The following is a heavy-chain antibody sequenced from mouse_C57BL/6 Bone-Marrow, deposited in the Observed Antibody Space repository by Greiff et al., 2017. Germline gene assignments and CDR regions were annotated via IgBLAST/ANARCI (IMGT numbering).Heavy chain of an antibody. D-gene: IGHD2-4*01. J-gene: IGHJ3*01. V-gene: IGHV14-4*01. CDR1: GFNIKDDY. CDR2: IDPENGDT. CDR3: TATYDYDDGFAY. Sequence: VQLQQSGAELVRPGASVKLSCTASGFNIKDDYMHWVKQRPEQGLELIGWIDPENGDTEYASKFQGKATITADTSSNTAYLQLSSLTSEDTAVYYCTATYDYDDGFAYWGQGTLVTVSA.